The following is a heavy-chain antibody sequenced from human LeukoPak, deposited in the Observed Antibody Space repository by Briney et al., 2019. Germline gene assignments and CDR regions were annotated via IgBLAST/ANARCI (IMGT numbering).Heavy chain of an antibody. CDR3: ARGGAGILRFLEPRRRAFDI. CDR2: IYYSGST. CDR1: GGSISSGGYY. V-gene: IGHV4-31*03. Sequence: SQTLSLTCTVSGGSISSGGYYWSWIRQHPGKGLEWIGYIYYSGSTYYNPSLKSRVTISVDTSKNQFSLKLSSVTAADTAVYYCARGGAGILRFLEPRRRAFDIWAKGQWSPSLQ. D-gene: IGHD3-3*01. J-gene: IGHJ3*02.